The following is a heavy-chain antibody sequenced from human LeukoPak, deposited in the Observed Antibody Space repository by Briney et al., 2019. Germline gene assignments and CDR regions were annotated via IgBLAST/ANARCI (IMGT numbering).Heavy chain of an antibody. J-gene: IGHJ1*01. V-gene: IGHV3-74*01. D-gene: IGHD2-2*01. Sequence: GGSLRLSCAASGFTFSSYWMHWVRQAPGKGLVWVSRINSDGSSTSYADSVKGRFTISRDNAKNTLYLQMNSLRAEDTAVYYCVRPRYQRPWLWTSQHWGQDTLITFSS. CDR1: GFTFSSYW. CDR2: INSDGSST. CDR3: VRPRYQRPWLWTSQH.